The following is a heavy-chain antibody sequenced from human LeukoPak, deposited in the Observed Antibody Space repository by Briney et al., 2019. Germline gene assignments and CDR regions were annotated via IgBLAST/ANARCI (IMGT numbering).Heavy chain of an antibody. CDR1: GFTFSNYW. Sequence: GGSLRLSCAASGFTFSNYWMHWVRQAPGKGLVWVSRINSDGSTTSYADSVKGRFTISRDNAKNTPYLQMNRLRAEDTAVYYCARDYCSSTSCFPDVWGKGTTVTVSS. J-gene: IGHJ6*04. CDR3: ARDYCSSTSCFPDV. CDR2: INSDGSTT. D-gene: IGHD2-2*01. V-gene: IGHV3-74*01.